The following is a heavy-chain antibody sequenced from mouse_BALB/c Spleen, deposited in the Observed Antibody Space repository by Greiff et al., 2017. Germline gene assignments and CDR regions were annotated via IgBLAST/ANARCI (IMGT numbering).Heavy chain of an antibody. Sequence: EVQLVESGPGLVKPSQSLSLSCSVTGYSITRGYYWNWIRQFPGNKLECMGYISYDGSTNYNPSLKNRISITRDTSKNQFFLKLNSVTTEDTATYYCARGDGYDDGNYAMDYWGQGTSVTVSS. D-gene: IGHD2-2*01. CDR3: ARGDGYDDGNYAMDY. CDR1: GYSITRGYY. J-gene: IGHJ4*01. V-gene: IGHV3-6*02. CDR2: ISYDGST.